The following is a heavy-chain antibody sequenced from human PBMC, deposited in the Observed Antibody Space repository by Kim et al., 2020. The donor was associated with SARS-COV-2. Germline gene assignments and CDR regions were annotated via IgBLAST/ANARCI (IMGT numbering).Heavy chain of an antibody. D-gene: IGHD1-26*01. CDR3: AKDPLGATGKGAHFDY. V-gene: IGHV3-43*02. J-gene: IGHJ4*02. CDR1: GFTIDDYA. CDR2: SSGDGGST. Sequence: GGSLRLSCAASGFTIDDYAMYGGRQAPGKGLEGVSLSSGDGGSTYYADSVKGRFTISRDKSKNSLYLKMNSLRTEDTALYYCAKDPLGATGKGAHFDYWGQCPLFTISS.